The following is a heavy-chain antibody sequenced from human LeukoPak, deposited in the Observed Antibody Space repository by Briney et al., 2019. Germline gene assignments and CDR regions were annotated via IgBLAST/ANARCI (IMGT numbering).Heavy chain of an antibody. D-gene: IGHD1-26*01. CDR2: VYYNGAT. Sequence: SETLSLTCTVSGGSISGYFWSCIRQPPGKGLEFIGYVYYNGATLYSPSLKSRVTMSVDTSKNQFSLKLSSVTAADTAVYYCARYDPVGHYQHGMDVWGQGTTVIVSS. CDR3: ARYDPVGHYQHGMDV. CDR1: GGSISGYF. V-gene: IGHV4-59*08. J-gene: IGHJ6*02.